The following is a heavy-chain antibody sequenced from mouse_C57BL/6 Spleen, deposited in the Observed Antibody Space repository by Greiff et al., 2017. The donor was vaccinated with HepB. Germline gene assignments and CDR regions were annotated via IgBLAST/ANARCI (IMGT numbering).Heavy chain of an antibody. J-gene: IGHJ1*03. D-gene: IGHD1-1*01. Sequence: QVHVKQSGAELVRPGASVKLSCKASGYTFTSYGISWVKQRTGQGLEWIGEIYPRSGNTYYNEKFKGKATLTADKSSSTAYMELRSLTSEDSAVCFCAAGSTRYFDVWGTGTTVTVSS. V-gene: IGHV1-81*01. CDR1: GYTFTSYG. CDR2: IYPRSGNT. CDR3: AAGSTRYFDV.